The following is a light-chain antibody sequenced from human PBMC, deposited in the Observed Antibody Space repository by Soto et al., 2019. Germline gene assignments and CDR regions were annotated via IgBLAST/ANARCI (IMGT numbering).Light chain of an antibody. CDR2: DAS. J-gene: IGKJ2*01. Sequence: DIPMTQSPSTLSASVGDRVTITCRASQPITAWLAWYQQKPGKAPNLLIYDASDLQRGVPSRFSGSGSGTELTLTITGLQPDDFATYYCQQYNLYPYTFGQGTKREIK. CDR3: QQYNLYPYT. V-gene: IGKV1-5*01. CDR1: QPITAW.